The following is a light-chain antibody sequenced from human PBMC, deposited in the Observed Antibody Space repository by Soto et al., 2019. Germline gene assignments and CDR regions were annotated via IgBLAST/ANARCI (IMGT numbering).Light chain of an antibody. V-gene: IGLV2-14*01. CDR3: SSYTTSSTPVV. J-gene: IGLJ2*01. Sequence: QSALTQPASVSGSPGQSITISCTGTSSDVGGYNYVSWHQQHPGKGPKLMIYEVSNRPSGVSNRFSGSKSGITASLTISGLQAEDEADYYCSSYTTSSTPVVFGGGTKLTVL. CDR1: SSDVGGYNY. CDR2: EVS.